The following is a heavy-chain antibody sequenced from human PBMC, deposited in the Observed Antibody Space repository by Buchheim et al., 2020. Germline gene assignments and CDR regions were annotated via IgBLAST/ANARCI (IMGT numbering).Heavy chain of an antibody. CDR2: INTDGTDT. J-gene: IGHJ4*02. D-gene: IGHD3-10*01. CDR1: GFTFSSYW. CDR3: ARGGTSGSLDY. Sequence: EVQLVDSGGGLVQPGGSLRLSCAASGFTFSSYWMRWVRQAPGKGPVWVSRINTDGTDTGYADSVKGRFTISRDNARNTLYLQMNSLEAEDTAVYFCARGGTSGSLDYWGQGTL. V-gene: IGHV3-74*01.